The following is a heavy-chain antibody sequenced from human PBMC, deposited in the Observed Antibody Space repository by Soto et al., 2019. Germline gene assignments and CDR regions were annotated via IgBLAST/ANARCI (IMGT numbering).Heavy chain of an antibody. J-gene: IGHJ4*02. CDR3: ARDHYDSSGYYKLPQDY. V-gene: IGHV3-33*01. CDR2: IWYDGSNK. CDR1: GFTFSSYG. D-gene: IGHD3-22*01. Sequence: GGSLRLSCAASGFTFSSYGMHWVRQAPGKGLEWVAVIWYDGSNKYYADSVKGRFTISRDNSKNTLYLQMNSLRAEDTAVYYCARDHYDSSGYYKLPQDYWGQGTLVTVSS.